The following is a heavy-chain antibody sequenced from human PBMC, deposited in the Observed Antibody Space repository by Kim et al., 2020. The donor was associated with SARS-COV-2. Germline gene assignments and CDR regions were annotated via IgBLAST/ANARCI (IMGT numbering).Heavy chain of an antibody. CDR2: ISSSSSYI. V-gene: IGHV3-21*01. CDR3: AREGVLVITTNDAFDI. J-gene: IGHJ3*02. D-gene: IGHD3-22*01. CDR1: GFTFSSYS. Sequence: GGSLRLSCAASGFTFSSYSMNWVRQAPGKGLEWVSSISSSSSYIYYADSVKGRFTISRDNAKNSLYLQMNSLRAEDTAVYYCAREGVLVITTNDAFDIWGQGTMVTVSS.